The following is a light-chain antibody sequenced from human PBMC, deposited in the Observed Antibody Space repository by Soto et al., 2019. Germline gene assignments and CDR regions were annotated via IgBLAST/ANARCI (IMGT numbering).Light chain of an antibody. Sequence: QSALTQPPSVSGSPGQSVTISCTVTSSDVGDYEHVSWYQQAPGTAPKLIIFDVTNRPSGAPDRFSGSKSGNTPSLTIFGLQAEDEADYYCSLYTSSSTWVFGGGTKLTVL. CDR2: DVT. CDR3: SLYTSSSTWV. J-gene: IGLJ3*02. V-gene: IGLV2-18*01. CDR1: SSDVGDYEH.